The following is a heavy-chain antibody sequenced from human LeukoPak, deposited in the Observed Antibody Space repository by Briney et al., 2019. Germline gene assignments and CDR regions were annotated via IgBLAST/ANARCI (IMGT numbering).Heavy chain of an antibody. CDR2: INPNSGGT. D-gene: IGHD3-22*01. J-gene: IGHJ4*02. CDR3: ARGYITYYYDSSGYYAFDY. Sequence: GASVKVSCKASGYTFTGYYMHWVRQAPGRGLEWMGWINPNSGGTNYAQKFQGRVTMTRDTSISTAYMELSRLRSDDTAVYYCARGYITYYYDSSGYYAFDYWGQGTLVTVSS. V-gene: IGHV1-2*02. CDR1: GYTFTGYY.